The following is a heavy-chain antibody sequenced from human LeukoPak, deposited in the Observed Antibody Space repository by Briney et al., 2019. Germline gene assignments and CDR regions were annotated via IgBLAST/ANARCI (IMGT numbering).Heavy chain of an antibody. V-gene: IGHV3-30*07. J-gene: IGHJ4*02. D-gene: IGHD1-26*01. CDR1: GLSLSNYP. CDR3: AKEQVVSPPWVSYFDY. Sequence: GGSLRLSCEASGLSLSNYPMHWVRQAPGKGLEWITLITYDGAFDGGKTYYADSVKGRFTISRDNSENTVYLQMNSLRAEDTAVYYCAKEQVVSPPWVSYFDYWGQGTLVTVSS. CDR2: ITYDGAFDGGKT.